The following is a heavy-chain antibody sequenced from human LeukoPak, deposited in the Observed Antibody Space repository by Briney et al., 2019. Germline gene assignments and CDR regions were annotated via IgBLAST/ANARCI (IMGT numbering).Heavy chain of an antibody. CDR3: ARERTSGWDAFDT. CDR2: INSDGSST. CDR1: GFTFSSFW. Sequence: GGSLRLSCAASGFTFSSFWMHWVRQAPGKGLVWVSRINSDGSSTSYADSVKGRFTISRDNANNTLYLQMNSLRAEDTAVYYCARERTSGWDAFDTWGQGTLVTVSS. V-gene: IGHV3-74*01. J-gene: IGHJ5*02. D-gene: IGHD6-19*01.